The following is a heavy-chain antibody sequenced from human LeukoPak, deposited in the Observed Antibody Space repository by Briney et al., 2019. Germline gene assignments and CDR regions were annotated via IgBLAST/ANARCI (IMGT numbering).Heavy chain of an antibody. CDR2: IAHHGNNK. D-gene: IGHD2-8*02. CDR3: AKDGSWSCTD. V-gene: IGHV3-30*02. CDR1: GFIFSSSA. Sequence: GGSLRLSCGASGFIFSSSAMHWVRQGPGKGLEWVAYIAHHGNNKYYADSVKGRFTISRDNSKGSLYLQMNSLRADDTAVYYCAKDGSWSCTDWGQGTLVRVYS. J-gene: IGHJ4*02.